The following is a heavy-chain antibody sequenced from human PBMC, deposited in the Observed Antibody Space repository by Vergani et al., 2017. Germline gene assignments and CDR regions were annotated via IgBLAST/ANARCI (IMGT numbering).Heavy chain of an antibody. CDR3: AKSLLFHTAMVTVDY. V-gene: IGHV3-73*01. D-gene: IGHD5-18*01. CDR2: IRSKANSYAT. J-gene: IGHJ4*02. CDR1: GFTFSGSA. Sequence: EVQLVESGGGLVQPGGSLKLSCAASGFTFSGSAMHWVRQASGKGLEWVGRIRSKANSYATAYAASVKGRFTISRDDSKNTLYLQMNSLRAEDTAVYYCAKSLLFHTAMVTVDYWGQGTLVTVSS.